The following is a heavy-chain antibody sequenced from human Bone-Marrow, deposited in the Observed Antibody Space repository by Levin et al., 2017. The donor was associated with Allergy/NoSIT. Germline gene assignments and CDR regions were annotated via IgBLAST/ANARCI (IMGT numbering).Heavy chain of an antibody. CDR2: ISGSGGST. V-gene: IGHV3-23*01. Sequence: GGSLRLSCAASGFTFSSYAMSWVRQAPGKGLEWVSAISGSGGSTYYADSVKGRFTISRDNSKNTLYLQMNSLRAEDTAVYYCAKVAFDWFSDYYYGMDVWGQGTTVTVSS. D-gene: IGHD3-9*01. CDR1: GFTFSSYA. J-gene: IGHJ6*02. CDR3: AKVAFDWFSDYYYGMDV.